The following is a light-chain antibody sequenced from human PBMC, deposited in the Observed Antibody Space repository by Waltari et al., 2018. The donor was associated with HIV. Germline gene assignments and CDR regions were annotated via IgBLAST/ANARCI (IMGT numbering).Light chain of an antibody. CDR1: SSDVGTYNY. J-gene: IGLJ3*02. V-gene: IGLV2-11*01. CDR2: DVS. CDR3: CSYAGSYTWV. Sequence: QSALTQPRSVSGSPGQSVTISCTGTSSDVGTYNYVSWDQQRPGKAPKLMIYDVSKWPSGVPDRFSGSKSGSAASLTISGLQAEDEADYYCCSYAGSYTWVFGGGTKLTVL.